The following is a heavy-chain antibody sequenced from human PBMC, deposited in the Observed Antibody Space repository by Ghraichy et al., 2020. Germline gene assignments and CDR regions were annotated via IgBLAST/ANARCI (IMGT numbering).Heavy chain of an antibody. D-gene: IGHD4-17*01. Sequence: GGSLRLSCAASGFTFSSYAMSWVRQAPGKGLEWVSAISGSGGSTYYADSVKGRFTISRDNSKNTLYLQMNSLRAEDTAVYYCAKPPTVTPFWWYFDLWGRGTLVTVSS. CDR2: ISGSGGST. V-gene: IGHV3-23*01. CDR3: AKPPTVTPFWWYFDL. CDR1: GFTFSSYA. J-gene: IGHJ2*01.